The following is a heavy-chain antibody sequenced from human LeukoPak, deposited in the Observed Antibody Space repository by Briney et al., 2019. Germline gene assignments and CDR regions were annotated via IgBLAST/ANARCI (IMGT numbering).Heavy chain of an antibody. D-gene: IGHD3-3*01. CDR1: GFTFSNYA. J-gene: IGHJ4*02. V-gene: IGHV3-23*01. CDR2: ISGSGGST. Sequence: GGSLRLSCAASGFTFSNYAMSWVRQAPGKGLEWVSAISGSGGSTYYADSVKGRFTISRDNSKNTLYLQMNSLRAEDTAVYYCAKDPYYDFWSGYPPDWWGQGTLVTVSS. CDR3: AKDPYYDFWSGYPPDW.